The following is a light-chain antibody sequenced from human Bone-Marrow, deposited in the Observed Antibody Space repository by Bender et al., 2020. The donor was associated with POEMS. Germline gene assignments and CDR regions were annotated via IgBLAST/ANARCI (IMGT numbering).Light chain of an antibody. V-gene: IGLV2-14*03. CDR2: DVS. CDR1: SSDVGTYNY. CDR3: CSFAGSSTLYV. J-gene: IGLJ1*01. Sequence: QSALTQPPSAAGSPGQSVTISCTGTSSDVGTYNYVSWYQHHPGKAPKLMIYDVSYRPSGVSNRFSGSKSGSTASLTISGLQAEDEADYYCCSFAGSSTLYVFGTGTKVTVL.